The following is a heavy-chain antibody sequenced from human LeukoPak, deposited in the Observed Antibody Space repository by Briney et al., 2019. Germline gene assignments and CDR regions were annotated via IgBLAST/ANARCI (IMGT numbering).Heavy chain of an antibody. J-gene: IGHJ4*02. CDR3: ARSGGYSSPQNY. Sequence: SETLSLTCAVYGGSFSGYYWSWIRQPPGKGLEWIGEINHSGSTNYNPSLKSRVTISVDTSKNQFSLKLTSVTAADTAVYYCARSGGYSSPQNYWGQGTLVTVSS. CDR1: GGSFSGYY. CDR2: INHSGST. V-gene: IGHV4-34*01. D-gene: IGHD6-19*01.